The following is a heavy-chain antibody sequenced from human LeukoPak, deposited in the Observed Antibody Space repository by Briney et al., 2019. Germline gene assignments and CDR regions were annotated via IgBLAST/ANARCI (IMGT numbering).Heavy chain of an antibody. D-gene: IGHD6-13*01. V-gene: IGHV6-1*01. Sequence: SQTLSLTCAICGDSVSSNTAAWNWIRQSPSRGLEWLGRTYYRTRWFNDYAVSVKSRMTIKPDTSKNQFSLQLNSVTPEDTAVYYCAREFGHQLAYDAFDIWGRGTMVTVSS. J-gene: IGHJ3*02. CDR2: TYYRTRWFN. CDR1: GDSVSSNTAA. CDR3: AREFGHQLAYDAFDI.